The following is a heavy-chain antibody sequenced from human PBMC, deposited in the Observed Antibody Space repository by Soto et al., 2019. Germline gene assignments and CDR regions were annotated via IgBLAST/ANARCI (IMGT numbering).Heavy chain of an antibody. D-gene: IGHD5-18*01. CDR3: AKANTAMVTDYYYAMDV. Sequence: EVQLVESGGGLVQTGRSLRLSCAASGFTFDDFAMHWVRQAPGKGLEWVSGISWNSGSIGYADSVKGRFTISRDNAKNSLYLQMNSLRAEDTALYYCAKANTAMVTDYYYAMDVWGQGTTVTVSS. J-gene: IGHJ6*02. CDR2: ISWNSGSI. V-gene: IGHV3-9*01. CDR1: GFTFDDFA.